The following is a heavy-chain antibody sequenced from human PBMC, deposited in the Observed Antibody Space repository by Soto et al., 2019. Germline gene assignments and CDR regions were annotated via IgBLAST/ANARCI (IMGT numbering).Heavy chain of an antibody. D-gene: IGHD2-21*02. CDR3: AKAMVVVTAISGGGGFDK. CDR1: GFTFSSYG. V-gene: IGHV3-30*18. Sequence: GGSLRLSCAASGFTFSSYGMHWVHQASGKGLEWVAVISYDGSNKYCADSVKGRFNISRDNSKNTLYLQMNSLRAEDTAVYYCAKAMVVVTAISGGGGFDKWGQGTLVTVSS. CDR2: ISYDGSNK. J-gene: IGHJ3*02.